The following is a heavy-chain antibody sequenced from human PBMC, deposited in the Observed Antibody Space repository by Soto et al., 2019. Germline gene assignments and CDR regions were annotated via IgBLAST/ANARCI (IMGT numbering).Heavy chain of an antibody. Sequence: GGSLRLSCAASGFTFSSYLMGWVRQPPGKGLEWVANTNQDGSEKYYVDSVKGRFTISRDNAKNSLNLQMSSLRAEDTAVYYCARDLGGCSGHCDPNWGQGTLVTVSS. CDR3: ARDLGGCSGHCDPN. J-gene: IGHJ4*02. CDR2: TNQDGSEK. V-gene: IGHV3-7*01. D-gene: IGHD2-21*01. CDR1: GFTFSSYL.